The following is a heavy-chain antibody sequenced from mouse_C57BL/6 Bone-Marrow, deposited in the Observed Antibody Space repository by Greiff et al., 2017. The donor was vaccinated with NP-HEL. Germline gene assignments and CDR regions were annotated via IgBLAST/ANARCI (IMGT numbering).Heavy chain of an antibody. CDR1: GYAFSSYW. V-gene: IGHV1-80*01. Sequence: VQLQESGAELVKPGASVKISCKASGYAFSSYWMNWVKQRPGKGLEWIGQIYPGDGDTNYNGKFKGKATLTADKSSSTAYMQLSSLTSEDSAVYFCARRDGDYGDPFDYWGQGTTLTVSS. J-gene: IGHJ2*01. D-gene: IGHD2-13*01. CDR2: IYPGDGDT. CDR3: ARRDGDYGDPFDY.